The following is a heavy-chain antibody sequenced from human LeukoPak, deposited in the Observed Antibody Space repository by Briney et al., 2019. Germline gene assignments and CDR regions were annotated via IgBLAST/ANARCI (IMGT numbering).Heavy chain of an antibody. CDR3: ARGDFDWLHFDY. D-gene: IGHD3-9*01. V-gene: IGHV3-53*01. CDR2: IYSGGST. CDR1: GFTVSSNY. J-gene: IGHJ4*02. Sequence: GGSLRLSCAASGFTVSSNYMSWVRQAPGKGLEWVSVIYSGGSTYYADSAKGRFTISRDNSKNTLYLQMNSLRAEDTAVYYCARGDFDWLHFDYWGQGTLVTVSS.